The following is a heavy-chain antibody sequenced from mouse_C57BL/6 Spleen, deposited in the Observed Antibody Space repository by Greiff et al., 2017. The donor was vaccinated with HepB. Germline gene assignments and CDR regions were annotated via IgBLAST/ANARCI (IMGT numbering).Heavy chain of an antibody. CDR3: AREGITTNYFDY. CDR1: GYTFTSYW. V-gene: IGHV1-52*01. Sequence: QVQLQQPGAELVRPGSSVKLSCKASGYTFTSYWMHWVKQRPIQGLEWIGNIDPSDSETHYNQKFKDKATLTVDKSSSTAYMQLSSLTSEDSAAYYCAREGITTNYFDYWGQGTTLTVSS. J-gene: IGHJ2*01. CDR2: IDPSDSET. D-gene: IGHD2-4*01.